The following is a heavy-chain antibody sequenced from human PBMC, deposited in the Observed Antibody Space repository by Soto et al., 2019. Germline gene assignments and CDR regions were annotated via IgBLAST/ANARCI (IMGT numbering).Heavy chain of an antibody. D-gene: IGHD5-12*01. CDR3: IGTYSGSSMRFDY. Sequence: GGSLRLSRAASGFTFSNAWMTWVRQAPGKGLEWVGRVRSKTDGGTIDYAAPVKDRFTISRDDSKNTLYLQMNSLKTEDTAVYYCIGTYSGSSMRFDYWGQGTLVTVSS. CDR2: VRSKTDGGTI. V-gene: IGHV3-15*01. CDR1: GFTFSNAW. J-gene: IGHJ4*02.